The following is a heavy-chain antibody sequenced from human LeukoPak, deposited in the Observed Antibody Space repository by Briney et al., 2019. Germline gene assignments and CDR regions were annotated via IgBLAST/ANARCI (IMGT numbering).Heavy chain of an antibody. CDR2: KYYSGST. J-gene: IGHJ4*02. V-gene: IGHV4-61*01. CDR1: GVSINTCCYY. Sequence: SETLSLTCDVSGVSINTCCYYWTWLRQPPGKGLEWIGYKYYSGSTRYNSSLRSRLTISLDTSKNQFSLRLTSVTAADTAVYYCARGRSYGFDFDSWGPGTLVIVSS. CDR3: ARGRSYGFDFDS. D-gene: IGHD3-16*01.